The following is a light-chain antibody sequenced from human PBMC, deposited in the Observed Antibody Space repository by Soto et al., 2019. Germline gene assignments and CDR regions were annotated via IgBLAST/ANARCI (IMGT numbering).Light chain of an antibody. CDR2: EVN. CDR1: SSDVGAYNY. V-gene: IGLV2-14*01. CDR3: SSYTSSSTLVVI. J-gene: IGLJ2*01. Sequence: QSVLTQPASVSGSLGQSITISCTGSSSDVGAYNYVSWYQQHSGKAPKVIISEVNSRPSGISNRFSGSKSGNTASLTISGRQAQDEADYYCSSYTSSSTLVVIFGGGTKLTVL.